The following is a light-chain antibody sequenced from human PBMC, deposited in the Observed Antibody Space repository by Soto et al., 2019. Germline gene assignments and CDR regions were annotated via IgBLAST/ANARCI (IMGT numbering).Light chain of an antibody. V-gene: IGLV3-21*02. Sequence: SYELTQPPSVSVAPGQTASINCGGNNLGSKSVHWYQQKPGQAPVLVVYDDDDRPSGIPERFSGSNSENTATLTINRVEAGDEADFYCQVWDSDSDLWVFGGGTKLTVL. CDR3: QVWDSDSDLWV. CDR2: DDD. CDR1: NLGSKS. J-gene: IGLJ3*02.